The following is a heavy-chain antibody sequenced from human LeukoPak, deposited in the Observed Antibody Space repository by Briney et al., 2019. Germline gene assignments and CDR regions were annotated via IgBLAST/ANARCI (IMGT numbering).Heavy chain of an antibody. CDR1: GFTFNSYA. CDR2: ISGSGGST. CDR3: ARGPSGYHNT. Sequence: GGSLRLSCAASGFTFNSYAMSWVRQAPGKGLEWVSAISGSGGSTYYADSVRGRFTISRDNSKNTLYLQMNSLRAEDTAVYYCARGPSGYHNTGGQGTLVTVSS. V-gene: IGHV3-23*01. D-gene: IGHD5-12*01. J-gene: IGHJ4*02.